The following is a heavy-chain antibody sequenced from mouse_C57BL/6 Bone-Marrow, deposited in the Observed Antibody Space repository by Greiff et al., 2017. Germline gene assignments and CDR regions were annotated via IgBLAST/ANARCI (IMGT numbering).Heavy chain of an antibody. Sequence: QVQLKESGAELARPGASVKLSCKASGYTFTSYGISWVKQRTGQGLEWIGEIYPRSGNTYYNEKFKGKATLTADKSSSTAYMELRSLTSEDSAVYFCATYTRKGGALDFWCRGTSVTVSS. CDR3: ATYTRKGGALDF. J-gene: IGHJ4*01. CDR2: IYPRSGNT. V-gene: IGHV1-81*01. CDR1: GYTFTSYG. D-gene: IGHD2-10*01.